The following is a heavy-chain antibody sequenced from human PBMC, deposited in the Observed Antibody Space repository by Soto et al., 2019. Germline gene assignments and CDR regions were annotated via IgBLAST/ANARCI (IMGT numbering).Heavy chain of an antibody. CDR2: IYYTGST. Sequence: SETLSLTCTVSGGSICTYYWSWIRQPPGKGLEWIAYIYYTGSTNYNPSLKSRVTISVDTSKNQFSLKLSSVTAADTAVYYCARVLRFSGFAFDIWGQGTMVTVSS. V-gene: IGHV4-59*01. D-gene: IGHD3-3*01. J-gene: IGHJ3*02. CDR1: GGSICTYY. CDR3: ARVLRFSGFAFDI.